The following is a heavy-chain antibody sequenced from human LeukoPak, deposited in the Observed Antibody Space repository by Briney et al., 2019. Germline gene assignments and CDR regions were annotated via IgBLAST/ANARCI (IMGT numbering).Heavy chain of an antibody. V-gene: IGHV3-23*01. J-gene: IGHJ4*02. D-gene: IGHD5-12*01. CDR3: AKDLVRGYSGYTSFDY. CDR1: GFTFSSYA. CDR2: ISGSGGST. Sequence: GGSLRLSCAASGFTFSSYAMSWVRQAPGKGLEWVSAISGSGGSTYYADSVKGRFTISRDNSKNTLYLQMNSPRAEDTAVYYCAKDLVRGYSGYTSFDYWGQGTLVTVSS.